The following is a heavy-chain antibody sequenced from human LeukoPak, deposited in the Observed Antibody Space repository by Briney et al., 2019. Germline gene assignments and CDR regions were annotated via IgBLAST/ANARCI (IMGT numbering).Heavy chain of an antibody. D-gene: IGHD3-10*01. CDR1: GFTFSSYS. CDR3: ARVLLPFDY. V-gene: IGHV3-21*01. J-gene: IGHJ4*02. CDR2: ISSSSSYT. Sequence: GGSLRLSCAASGFTFSSYSMNWVRQAPGKGLEWVSSISSSSSYTYYADSVKGRFTISRDNAKNSLYLQMNSLRAEDTAVYYCARVLLPFDYWGQGTLVTVSS.